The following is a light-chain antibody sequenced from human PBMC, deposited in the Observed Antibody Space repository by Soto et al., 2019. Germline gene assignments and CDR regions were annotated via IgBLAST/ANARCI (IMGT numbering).Light chain of an antibody. J-gene: IGKJ1*01. CDR1: HYISNY. V-gene: IGKV1-5*01. Sequence: DIQMTQSPSTLSASIGDRVIITCRASHYISNYLAWYQQKLGKAPNPLIYDASTLGSGVSSRFSGSGSGTEFTLTISNLQPDDFATYYCQQYNSYSPWTFGQGTEVEVK. CDR2: DAS. CDR3: QQYNSYSPWT.